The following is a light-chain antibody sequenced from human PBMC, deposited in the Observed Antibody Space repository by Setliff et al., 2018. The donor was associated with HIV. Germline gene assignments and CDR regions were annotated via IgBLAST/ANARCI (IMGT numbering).Light chain of an antibody. V-gene: IGLV2-14*03. CDR3: ASYRSPATYV. CDR2: DVS. Sequence: QSVLTQPASVSGSPGQSITISCIGTSSDVGGYDFVSWYQQRPGKAPKPIIFDVSERPSGVSHRFSGSKSGNTASLTISGLQTEDEADYFCASYRSPATYVFGIGTKVTVL. CDR1: SSDVGGYDF. J-gene: IGLJ1*01.